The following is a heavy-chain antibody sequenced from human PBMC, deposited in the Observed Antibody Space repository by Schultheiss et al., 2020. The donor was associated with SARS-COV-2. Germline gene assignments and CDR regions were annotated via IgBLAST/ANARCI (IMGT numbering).Heavy chain of an antibody. J-gene: IGHJ3*02. V-gene: IGHV2-26*01. CDR2: IFSNDEK. CDR3: ARSPGGDVDAFDI. CDR1: GFSLSNARMG. Sequence: SGPTLVKPTQTLTLTCTVSGFSLSNARMGVSWIRQPPGKALEWLAHIFSNDEKSYSTSLKSRLTISKDTSKSQVVLTMTNMDPVDTATYYCARSPGGDVDAFDIWGQGTMVTVSS. D-gene: IGHD3-10*01.